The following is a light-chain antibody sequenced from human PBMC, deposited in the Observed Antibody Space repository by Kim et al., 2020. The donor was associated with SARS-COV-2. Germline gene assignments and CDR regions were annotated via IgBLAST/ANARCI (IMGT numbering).Light chain of an antibody. Sequence: DIQMTQSPSAMSASVGDIVTITCRASQGISSYLAWFQQKPGQVPKRLIYAASTLQSGVPSRFSGSGSGTEFTLTISSLQPEDFATYYCLQHDSYPLTFGGGTKVDIK. CDR1: QGISSY. CDR2: AAS. CDR3: LQHDSYPLT. V-gene: IGKV1-17*03. J-gene: IGKJ4*01.